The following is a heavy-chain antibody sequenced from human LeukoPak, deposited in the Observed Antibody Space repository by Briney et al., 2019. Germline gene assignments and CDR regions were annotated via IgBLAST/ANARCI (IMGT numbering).Heavy chain of an antibody. CDR3: ARDVGYCDEGICYQLDS. J-gene: IGHJ4*02. Sequence: PETLSLTCTVPGGSINSYYGSWIRQPPGKGLEWIGYIYDSGSTNYNPSLKSRVTISVDTSKNQFSLNLSSVTAADTAVYYCARDVGYCDEGICYQLDSWGQGVLVTVSS. CDR2: IYDSGST. D-gene: IGHD2-15*01. CDR1: GGSINSYY. V-gene: IGHV4-59*12.